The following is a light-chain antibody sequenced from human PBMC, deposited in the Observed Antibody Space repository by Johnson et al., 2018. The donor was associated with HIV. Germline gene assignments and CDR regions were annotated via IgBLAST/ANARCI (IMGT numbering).Light chain of an antibody. V-gene: IGLV1-51*02. CDR3: GTWDSSLGAYV. J-gene: IGLJ1*01. CDR2: ENN. CDR1: SSNIGNTY. Sequence: QSVLTQPPSVSAAPGQEVTISCSGSSSNIGNTYVSWYQQLPGTAPKLLIYENNKRPSGIPDRFSGSKSGTSATLGITGLQTENEADYYCGTWDSSLGAYVFGIGTKVTVL.